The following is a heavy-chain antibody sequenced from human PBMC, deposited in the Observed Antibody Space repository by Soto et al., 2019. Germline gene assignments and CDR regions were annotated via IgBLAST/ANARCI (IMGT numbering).Heavy chain of an antibody. J-gene: IGHJ4*02. CDR1: GGSISSYY. CDR3: ARLGGSYAVPHFDY. CDR2: IYYSGST. V-gene: IGHV4-59*08. D-gene: IGHD1-26*01. Sequence: LETLSLTCTVSGGSISSYYWSWIRQPPGKGLEWIGYIYYSGSTNYNPSLKSRVTISVDTSKNQFSLKLSSVTAADTAVYYCARLGGSYAVPHFDYWGQGTVVTVSS.